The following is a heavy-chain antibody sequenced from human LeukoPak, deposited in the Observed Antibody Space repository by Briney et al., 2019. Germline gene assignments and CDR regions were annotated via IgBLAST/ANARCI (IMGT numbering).Heavy chain of an antibody. CDR1: GYIFTSYW. CDR2: IYSDDSDT. D-gene: IGHD2-21*02. V-gene: IGHV5-51*01. J-gene: IGHJ3*02. CDR3: ASSAYCGGDCYSTDAFDI. Sequence: GEPLNISCKGSGYIFTSYWIGWVRRMPRKGRGELGIIYSDDSDTRYSPSFQGQDTLSADKSISTAYLQWSSLNASDTAMYYCASSAYCGGDCYSTDAFDIWGQGTMVTVSS.